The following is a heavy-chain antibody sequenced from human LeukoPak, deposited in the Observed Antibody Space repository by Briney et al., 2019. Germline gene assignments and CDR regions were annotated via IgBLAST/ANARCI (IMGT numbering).Heavy chain of an antibody. CDR1: GGSISSYY. D-gene: IGHD6-13*01. CDR2: IYYSGST. CDR3: ARKGYSSPTPFDP. J-gene: IGHJ5*02. Sequence: PSETLSLTCTVSGGSISSYYWSWIRHPPGKGLEWIGYIYYSGSTNYNTSLKSRVTISVDTSKNQFSLKLSSVTAADTAVYYCARKGYSSPTPFDPWGQGTLVTVSS. V-gene: IGHV4-59*01.